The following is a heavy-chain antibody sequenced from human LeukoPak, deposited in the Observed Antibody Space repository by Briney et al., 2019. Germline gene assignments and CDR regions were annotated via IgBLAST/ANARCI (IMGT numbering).Heavy chain of an antibody. V-gene: IGHV4-39*01. J-gene: IGHJ4*02. CDR2: IYYSGST. CDR1: GGSISSSSYY. Sequence: PSETLSLTCTVSGGSISSSSYYWGWIRQPPGKGLEWIGSIYYSGSTYYNPSLKSRVTISVDTSKNQFSQKLSSVTAADTAVYYCARQYCSSTSCHSSDFDYWGQGTLVTVSS. D-gene: IGHD2-2*02. CDR3: ARQYCSSTSCHSSDFDY.